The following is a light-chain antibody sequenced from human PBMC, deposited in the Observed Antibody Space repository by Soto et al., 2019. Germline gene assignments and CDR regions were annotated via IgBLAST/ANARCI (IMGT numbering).Light chain of an antibody. J-gene: IGKJ2*01. CDR2: AAS. Sequence: AIQMTQSPSSLSASVGDKVTITCRASQGIRDDLGWYQQKPGKAPKLLIYAASTLQSGVPSRFSGSGSGTDFTLTISSLQPEDFATYYCLQDYNYPYTFGQGTKLEIK. CDR1: QGIRDD. CDR3: LQDYNYPYT. V-gene: IGKV1-6*01.